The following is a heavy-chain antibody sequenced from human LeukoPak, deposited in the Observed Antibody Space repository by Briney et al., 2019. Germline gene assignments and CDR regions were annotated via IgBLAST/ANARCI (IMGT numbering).Heavy chain of an antibody. D-gene: IGHD3-22*01. J-gene: IGHJ5*02. CDR2: ISGSGGST. CDR1: GFTFSSYW. CDR3: AKTSGYYYDSSGYPRS. Sequence: GGSLRLSCAASGFTFSSYWMSWVRQAPGKGLEWVSSISGSGGSTYYADSVKGRFTISRDNSKNTLYLQMNSLRAEDTAVYYCAKTSGYYYDSSGYPRSWGQGTLVTVSS. V-gene: IGHV3-23*01.